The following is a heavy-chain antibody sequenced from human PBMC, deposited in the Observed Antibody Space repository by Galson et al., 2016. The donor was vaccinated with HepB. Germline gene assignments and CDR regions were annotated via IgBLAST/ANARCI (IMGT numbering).Heavy chain of an antibody. CDR2: ISAGGGST. CDR3: AKERSRRGMAAALSRTYYYGEDV. J-gene: IGHJ6*02. Sequence: SLRLSCAASGFTFDSHVMSWVRQAPGKGLEWVSGISAGGGSTFYADSVKGRFNISRDKAKNTLFLQMKSLRAEDTAVYYCAKERSRRGMAAALSRTYYYGEDVWGQGTTVTVSS. V-gene: IGHV3-23*01. CDR1: GFTFDSHV. D-gene: IGHD6-13*01.